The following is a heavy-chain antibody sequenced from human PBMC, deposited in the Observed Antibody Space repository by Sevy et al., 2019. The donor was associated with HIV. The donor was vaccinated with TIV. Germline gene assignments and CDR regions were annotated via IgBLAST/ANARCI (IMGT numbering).Heavy chain of an antibody. CDR3: AHANARGRGFS. D-gene: IGHD3-10*01. V-gene: IGHV4-59*08. CDR1: GGSITSLY. J-gene: IGHJ5*02. Sequence: SETLSLTCTVSGGSITSLYWNWIRQPPGKGLEWIANIYYNGHINYNPSLKSRVTLSLDTSKNQFSLRLSSVTAADTAMYCCAHANARGRGFSWGQGTLVTGSS. CDR2: IYYNGHI.